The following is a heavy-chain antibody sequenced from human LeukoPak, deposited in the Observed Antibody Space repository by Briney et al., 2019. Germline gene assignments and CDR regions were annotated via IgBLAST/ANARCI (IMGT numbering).Heavy chain of an antibody. CDR2: INHSGST. V-gene: IGHV4-34*01. Sequence: SETLSLTCAVYGGSFSGHYWTWIRQPPGMGLEWTGEINHSGSTTYNPSLNTRVTISVDTSKNQISLKLSSVTAADTAVYYCARPRYGSGSLDSWGQGTLVTVSS. D-gene: IGHD3-10*01. J-gene: IGHJ4*02. CDR1: GGSFSGHY. CDR3: ARPRYGSGSLDS.